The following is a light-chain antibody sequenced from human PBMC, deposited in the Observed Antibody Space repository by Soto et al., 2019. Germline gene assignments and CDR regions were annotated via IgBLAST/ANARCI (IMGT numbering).Light chain of an antibody. J-gene: IGLJ1*01. CDR2: DVT. CDR1: SSDVGVYNY. V-gene: IGLV2-11*01. Sequence: QSALTQPRSVSGSPGQSVTISCTGTSSDVGVYNYVSWYQQHPGKAPKLMIYDVTKRPSGVPDRFSGSKSGNTASLTISGLQAEDEADYYCISYTSTSNLVFGTGTKLTVL. CDR3: ISYTSTSNLV.